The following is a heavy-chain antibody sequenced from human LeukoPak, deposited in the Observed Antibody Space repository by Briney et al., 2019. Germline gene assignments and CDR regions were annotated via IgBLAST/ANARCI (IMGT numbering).Heavy chain of an antibody. Sequence: KSGGSLRLSCAASGFTFSNAWMSWVRQTPGKGLEWVGRIKSKTDDGTTIYAAPVKGRFTISRDDSKNTLYLQMNSLKTEDTAVYYCTTDLVKIAAAGTDWFDPWGQGTLVTVSS. D-gene: IGHD6-13*01. V-gene: IGHV3-15*01. CDR3: TTDLVKIAAAGTDWFDP. J-gene: IGHJ5*02. CDR2: IKSKTDDGTT. CDR1: GFTFSNAW.